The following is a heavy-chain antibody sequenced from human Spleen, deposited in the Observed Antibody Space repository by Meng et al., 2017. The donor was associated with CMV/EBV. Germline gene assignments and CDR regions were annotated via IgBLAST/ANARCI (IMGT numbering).Heavy chain of an antibody. CDR2: IYTSGST. Sequence: GSLRLSCTVSGGSISSYYWSWIRQPAGKGLEWIGRIYTSGSTNYNPSLKSRITMSVDTSKNQFYLKLSSVTAADTAVYYYTSLGYCSSTSCYSNWFDPWGQGTLVTVSS. CDR3: TSLGYCSSTSCYSNWFDP. D-gene: IGHD2-2*02. CDR1: GGSISSYY. J-gene: IGHJ5*02. V-gene: IGHV4-4*07.